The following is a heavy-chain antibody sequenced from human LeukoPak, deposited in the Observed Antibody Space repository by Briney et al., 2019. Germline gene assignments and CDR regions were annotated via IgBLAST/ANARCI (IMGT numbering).Heavy chain of an antibody. Sequence: SVKVSCKASGGTFSSYAISWVRQAPGQGLEWMGGIIPIFGTANYAQKFQGRVTITADESTSTAYMELSSLRSEDTAVYYCARTSPSGTLYYYYMDVWGKGTTVTVSS. CDR1: GGTFSSYA. V-gene: IGHV1-69*13. J-gene: IGHJ6*03. CDR2: IIPIFGTA. D-gene: IGHD3-10*01. CDR3: ARTSPSGTLYYYYMDV.